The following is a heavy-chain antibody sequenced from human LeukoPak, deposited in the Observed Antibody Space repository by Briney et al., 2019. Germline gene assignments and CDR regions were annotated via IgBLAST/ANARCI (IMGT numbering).Heavy chain of an antibody. CDR2: IDYSGNT. CDR1: GGSISSSGYC. CDR3: ARHIGYFDY. D-gene: IGHD2-15*01. Sequence: SETLSLTCTVSGGSISSSGYCWGWIRQPPGKGLEWIGSIDYSGNTNYNPSLKSRVTIAVDMSKNQFSLKLSSVTAADTAVYYCARHIGYFDYWGQGTLVTVSS. V-gene: IGHV4-39*01. J-gene: IGHJ4*02.